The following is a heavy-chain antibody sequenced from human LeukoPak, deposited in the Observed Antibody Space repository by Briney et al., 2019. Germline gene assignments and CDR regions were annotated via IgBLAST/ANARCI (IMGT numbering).Heavy chain of an antibody. CDR3: ARVSSVWSGYYDAFDI. V-gene: IGHV4-39*07. J-gene: IGHJ3*02. Sequence: RSSETLSLTCTVSGGSISSSSYYWGWIRQPPGKGLEWIGSIYHSGSTYFNPSLKSRVTISVDRSKNQFSLKLSSVTAADTAVYYCARVSSVWSGYYDAFDIWGQGTMVTVSS. CDR1: GGSISSSSYY. CDR2: IYHSGST. D-gene: IGHD3-3*01.